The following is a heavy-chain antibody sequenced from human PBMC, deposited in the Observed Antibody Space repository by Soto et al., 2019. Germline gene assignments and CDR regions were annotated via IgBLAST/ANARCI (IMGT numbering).Heavy chain of an antibody. CDR1: GYIFIHYY. D-gene: IGHD2-21*01. V-gene: IGHV1-46*01. J-gene: IGHJ4*02. CDR2: INPNGGST. Sequence: QVRLVQSGAEVKKPGASVKVSCKASGYIFIHYYIHWVRQAPGQGLEWRAIINPNGGSTNYAQKFQGGVPVTSDTSPSTVSMGLNSLGSDDTAVYFCARSLLQGDFWGQGTLVTVSS. CDR3: ARSLLQGDF.